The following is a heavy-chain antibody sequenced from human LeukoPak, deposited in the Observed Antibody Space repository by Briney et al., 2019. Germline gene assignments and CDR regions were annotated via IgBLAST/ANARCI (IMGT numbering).Heavy chain of an antibody. D-gene: IGHD3-16*02. CDR3: ARQIYVWGSYRYLQGFDY. V-gene: IGHV4-39*01. Sequence: PSETLSLTCTVSNGSISSSSYYRGWIRQPPGKGLEWIGSIHYSGSSYYNPSLKSRATMSVDTSKNQFSLRLSSVTATDTAVYYCARQIYVWGSYRYLQGFDYWGQGTLVTVSS. CDR2: IHYSGSS. J-gene: IGHJ4*02. CDR1: NGSISSSSYY.